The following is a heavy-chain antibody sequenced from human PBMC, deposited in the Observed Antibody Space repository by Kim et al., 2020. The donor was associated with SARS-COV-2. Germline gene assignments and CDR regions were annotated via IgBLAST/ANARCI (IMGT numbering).Heavy chain of an antibody. Sequence: SETLSLTCTVSGGSITNTNYYWSWIRQSPGRGLEWIGSVFYSGTTHHNPSLNSRVTISVDTSKNQFSLKLSSVNAADTAVYYCARPNLILRMGAFDIWGQGTVVTVSS. CDR3: ARPNLILRMGAFDI. V-gene: IGHV4-39*01. CDR2: VFYSGTT. D-gene: IGHD3-22*01. J-gene: IGHJ3*02. CDR1: GGSITNTNYY.